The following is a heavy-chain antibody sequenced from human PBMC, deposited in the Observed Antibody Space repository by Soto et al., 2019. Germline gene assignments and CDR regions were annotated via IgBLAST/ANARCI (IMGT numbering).Heavy chain of an antibody. V-gene: IGHV1-24*01. Sequence: ASVKVSCKVSGYTLTELSMHWVRQAPGKGLEWMGGFDPEDGETIYAQKFQGRVTMTEDTSTDTAYMELSSLRSEDTAVYYCATNDYIWGSLFYWGQGTLVTVSS. CDR3: ATNDYIWGSLFY. CDR2: FDPEDGET. J-gene: IGHJ4*02. D-gene: IGHD3-16*01. CDR1: GYTLTELS.